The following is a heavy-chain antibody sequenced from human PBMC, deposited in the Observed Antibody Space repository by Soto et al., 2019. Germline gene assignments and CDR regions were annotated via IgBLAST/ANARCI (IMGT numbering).Heavy chain of an antibody. Sequence: ASVKVSCKASGYTFTSYAMHWVRQAPGQRLEWMGWINAGNGNTKYSQKFQGRVTITRDTSASTAYMELSSLRSEDTAVYYCARGTGTTGGWFDTWGQGTLVTVSS. D-gene: IGHD1-7*01. CDR3: ARGTGTTGGWFDT. J-gene: IGHJ5*02. V-gene: IGHV1-3*01. CDR1: GYTFTSYA. CDR2: INAGNGNT.